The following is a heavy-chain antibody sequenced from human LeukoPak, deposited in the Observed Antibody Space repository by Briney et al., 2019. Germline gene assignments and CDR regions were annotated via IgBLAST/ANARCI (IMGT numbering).Heavy chain of an antibody. J-gene: IGHJ4*02. D-gene: IGHD6-6*01. Sequence: GGSLRLSCAASGFTFSSYWMSWVRQAPGKGLEWVANIKQDGSEKYYVDSVKGRFTISRDNAKNSLYLQMNSLRAEDTAVYYCASPTGSSSPYYFDYWGQETLVTVSS. CDR3: ASPTGSSSPYYFDY. V-gene: IGHV3-7*01. CDR1: GFTFSSYW. CDR2: IKQDGSEK.